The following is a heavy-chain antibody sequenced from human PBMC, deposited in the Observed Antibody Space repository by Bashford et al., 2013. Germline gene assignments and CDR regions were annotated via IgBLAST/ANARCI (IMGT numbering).Heavy chain of an antibody. D-gene: IGHD6-13*01. Sequence: SGPTLVKPTQTLTLTCSFTGFSVGTNGVGVGWIRQPPGKALEWLALIYWNDDKRYSPSLKSRLTITKDTSKNXVVLTMTNMDPVDTATYYCAHTGPPPYAAAGPWVANWGQGTLVTVSS. V-gene: IGHV2-5*01. CDR3: AHTGPPPYAAAGPWVAN. J-gene: IGHJ4*02. CDR1: GFSVGTNGVG. CDR2: IYWNDDK.